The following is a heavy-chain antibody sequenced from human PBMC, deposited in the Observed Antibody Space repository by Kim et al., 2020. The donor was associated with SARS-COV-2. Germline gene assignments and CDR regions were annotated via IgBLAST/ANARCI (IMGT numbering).Heavy chain of an antibody. Sequence: SETLSLTCTVSGGSISSYYWSWIRQSPGKGLEWIGYIYYSGSTNYNPSLKSRVTISVDTSKNQFSLKLSSVTAADTAVYYCARGREVPAYGMDVWGQGTTVTVSS. D-gene: IGHD2-2*01. V-gene: IGHV4-59*13. CDR2: IYYSGST. CDR3: ARGREVPAYGMDV. CDR1: GGSISSYY. J-gene: IGHJ6*02.